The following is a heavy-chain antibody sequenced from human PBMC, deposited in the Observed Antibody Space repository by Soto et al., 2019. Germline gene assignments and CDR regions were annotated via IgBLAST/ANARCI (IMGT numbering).Heavy chain of an antibody. CDR1: GGTFSSYA. V-gene: IGHV1-69*06. CDR2: IIPIFGTA. J-gene: IGHJ3*02. D-gene: IGHD1-7*01. CDR3: ASSITGTTSGAFDI. Sequence: QVQLVQSGAEVKKPGFSVKVSCKASGGTFSSYAISWVRQAPGQGLEWMGGIIPIFGTANYAQKFQGRVTITADKSTSTAYMELSSLRSEDTAVYYCASSITGTTSGAFDIWGQGTMVTVSS.